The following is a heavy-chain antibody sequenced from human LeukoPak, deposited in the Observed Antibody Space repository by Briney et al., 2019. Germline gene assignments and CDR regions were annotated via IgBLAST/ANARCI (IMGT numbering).Heavy chain of an antibody. CDR3: ARRGGYSGYDLGY. J-gene: IGHJ4*02. CDR2: ISGSGTTI. D-gene: IGHD5-12*01. V-gene: IGHV3-11*04. Sequence: GGSLRLSCAASGFTFSDYYMSWIRQAPGKGRAGVSYISGSGTTIYYADSVKGRFTISRDNAKNSLYLQMNSLRAEDTAVYYCARRGGYSGYDLGYWGQGTLVTVSS. CDR1: GFTFSDYY.